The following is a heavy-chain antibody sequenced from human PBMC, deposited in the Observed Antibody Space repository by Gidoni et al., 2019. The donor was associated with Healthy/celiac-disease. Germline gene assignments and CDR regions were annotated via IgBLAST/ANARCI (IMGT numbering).Heavy chain of an antibody. Sequence: EVQLVESGGGLVKPGGSLRLSCAASGFTFSSYSMNWVRQPPGKGLEWVSSISSSSSYIYYADSVKGRFTISRDNAKNSLYLQMNSLRAEDTAVYYCAREGIVEYSSSSGWFDPWGQGTLVTVSS. D-gene: IGHD6-6*01. CDR2: ISSSSSYI. CDR1: GFTFSSYS. CDR3: AREGIVEYSSSSGWFDP. V-gene: IGHV3-21*01. J-gene: IGHJ5*02.